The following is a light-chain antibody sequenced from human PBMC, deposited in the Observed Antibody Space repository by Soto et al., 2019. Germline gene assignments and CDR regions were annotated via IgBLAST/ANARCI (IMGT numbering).Light chain of an antibody. Sequence: EIVLTQSPATLSLSPGERATLSCRASQSVSNYLAWYQQKPGQAPRLLIYDASNRATGIPARFSGSGSGPDFTLPISSLEPEDFAVYYCQQRSNWPLLTFGGGTKVEIK. CDR1: QSVSNY. CDR2: DAS. CDR3: QQRSNWPLLT. V-gene: IGKV3-11*01. J-gene: IGKJ4*01.